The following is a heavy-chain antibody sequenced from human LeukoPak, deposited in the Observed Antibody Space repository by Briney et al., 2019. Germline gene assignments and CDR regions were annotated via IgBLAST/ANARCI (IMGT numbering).Heavy chain of an antibody. CDR1: GFTFNNAW. CDR3: TTVGSSWNFEY. D-gene: IGHD6-13*01. Sequence: GGSLRLSCAASGFTFNNAWMTWLRQAPGKGLEWIARIKSKSNGGTIDYAAPVKGRFTISRDDSKDTLYLQMNSLKIEDAAAYYYTTVGSSWNFEYWGQGTLVTVSS. CDR2: IKSKSNGGTI. J-gene: IGHJ4*02. V-gene: IGHV3-15*01.